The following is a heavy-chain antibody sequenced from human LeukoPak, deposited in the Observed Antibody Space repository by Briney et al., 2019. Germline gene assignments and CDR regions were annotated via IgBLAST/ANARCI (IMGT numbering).Heavy chain of an antibody. CDR2: ISGSGSST. CDR3: AKSDHGFWTGYKG. J-gene: IGHJ4*02. D-gene: IGHD3/OR15-3a*01. Sequence: PGGSLRLSCAASGFTFSSYAMHWVRQAPGKGLEWVSTISGSGSSTFYSDSVKGRFAISRDNSKNTLYLQMNSPRADDTAIYYCAKSDHGFWTGYKGWGQGTLVTVCS. V-gene: IGHV3-23*01. CDR1: GFTFSSYA.